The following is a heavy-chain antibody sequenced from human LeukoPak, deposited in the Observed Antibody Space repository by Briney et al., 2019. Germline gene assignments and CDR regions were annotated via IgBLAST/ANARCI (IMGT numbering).Heavy chain of an antibody. V-gene: IGHV3-49*04. D-gene: IGHD2-21*02. J-gene: IGHJ4*02. CDR1: GFTFGDYA. CDR3: TRDSEAYWGGDCYRIFDY. Sequence: GGSLRLSCTASGFTFGDYAMSWVRQAPGKGLEWVGFIRSKAYGGTTEYAASVKGRFTISRDDSKSIAYLQMNSLKTEDTAVYYCTRDSEAYWGGDCYRIFDYWGQGTLVTVSS. CDR2: IRSKAYGGTT.